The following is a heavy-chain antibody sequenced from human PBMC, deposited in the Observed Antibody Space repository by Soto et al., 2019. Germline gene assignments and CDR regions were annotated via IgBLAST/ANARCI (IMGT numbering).Heavy chain of an antibody. Sequence: EVQVAEAGGGLIQPGGSLRLSCAVSGFSINTYWMNWVLQAPGKGLEWVANIKGDGNEKNYVDPVRGRFTISRDNAGNSLYLDLHSLTVEDTAVYYCARDGSHGGMDVCGQGTTVTV. CDR3: ARDGSHGGMDV. V-gene: IGHV3-7*01. J-gene: IGHJ6*02. CDR2: IKGDGNEK. CDR1: GFSINTYW.